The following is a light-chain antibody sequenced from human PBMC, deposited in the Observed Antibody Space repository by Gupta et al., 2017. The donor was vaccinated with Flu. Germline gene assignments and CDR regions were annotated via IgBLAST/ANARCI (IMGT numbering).Light chain of an antibody. CDR1: TGAVTTGHW. CDR3: MMACCGGVA. Sequence: QDAVTQEPSLTVSPGGTVILTCGLRTGAVTTGHWPYWFQQKPGQAPRTLIFDTTNKQSWTPARFSGSLLGGKAALTLAGAQPEDEDDYYFMMACCGGVAFGGGTKLTVL. V-gene: IGLV7-46*01. CDR2: DTT. J-gene: IGLJ2*01.